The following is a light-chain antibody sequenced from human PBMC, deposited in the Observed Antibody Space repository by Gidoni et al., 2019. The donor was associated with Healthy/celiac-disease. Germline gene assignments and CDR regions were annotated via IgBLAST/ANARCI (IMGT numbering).Light chain of an antibody. CDR2: AAS. J-gene: IGKJ1*01. Sequence: DIQMTQSPSSLSASVGDRVTIPCRASQSISSYLNWYQQKPGKAPKLLIYAASSLQSGVPSRFSGSGSGTDFTLNISSLQPEDFATYYCQQSYSTPWTFGQGTKVEIK. CDR1: QSISSY. CDR3: QQSYSTPWT. V-gene: IGKV1-39*01.